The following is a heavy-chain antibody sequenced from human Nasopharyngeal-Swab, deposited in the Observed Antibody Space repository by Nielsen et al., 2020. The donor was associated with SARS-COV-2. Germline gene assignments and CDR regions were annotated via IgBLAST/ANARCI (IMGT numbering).Heavy chain of an antibody. CDR1: GFTFSSYG. J-gene: IGHJ3*02. D-gene: IGHD2-2*01. CDR2: IRYDGSNK. V-gene: IGHV3-30*02. Sequence: GESLKISCAASGFTFSSYGVHWVRQAPGKGLEWVAFIRYDGSNKYYADSVKGRFTISRDNSKNTLYLQMNSLRAEDTAVYYCAKDMTAKYCSSTSCQREDAFDIWGQGTMVTVSS. CDR3: AKDMTAKYCSSTSCQREDAFDI.